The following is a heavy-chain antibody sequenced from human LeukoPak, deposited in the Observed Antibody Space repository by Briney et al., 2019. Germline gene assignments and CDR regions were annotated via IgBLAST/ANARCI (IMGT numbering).Heavy chain of an antibody. D-gene: IGHD3-10*01. CDR3: AEAYGSGSPDYGMDV. Sequence: SETLSLTCTVSGGSISSSSYYWGWIRQPPGKGLEWIGSIYYSGSTYYNPSLKSRVTISVDTSKNQFSLKLSSVTAADTAVYYCAEAYGSGSPDYGMDVWGQGTTVTVSS. CDR1: GGSISSSSYY. CDR2: IYYSGST. V-gene: IGHV4-39*07. J-gene: IGHJ6*02.